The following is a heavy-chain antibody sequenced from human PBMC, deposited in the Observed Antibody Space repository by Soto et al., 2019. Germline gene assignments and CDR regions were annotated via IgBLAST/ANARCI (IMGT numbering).Heavy chain of an antibody. CDR1: GGSISSSSYY. D-gene: IGHD3-3*01. J-gene: IGHJ2*01. Sequence: QLQLQESGPGLVKPSETLSLTCTVSGGSISSSSYYWGWIRQPPGKGLEWIGSIHYSGSTYYNPSLKSRVTISVDTSKNQFSLKLSSVTAADTAVYYCARHRGLGINWDFDLWGRGTLVTVSS. CDR2: IHYSGST. V-gene: IGHV4-39*01. CDR3: ARHRGLGINWDFDL.